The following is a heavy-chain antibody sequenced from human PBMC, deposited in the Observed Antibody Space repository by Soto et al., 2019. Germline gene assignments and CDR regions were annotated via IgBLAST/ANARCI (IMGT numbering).Heavy chain of an antibody. J-gene: IGHJ4*02. Sequence: SETLSLTCTVSGDSISSRGYFWGWIRQPPGKGLEWIGSIFYSGSTYYNPSLKSRVAVSVDTSKNQFSLKVTSVTATDTAVYYCARHKDTSSRYLLPDFWGQGTLVTVSS. CDR3: ARHKDTSSRYLLPDF. CDR2: IFYSGST. D-gene: IGHD6-13*01. CDR1: GDSISSRGYF. V-gene: IGHV4-39*01.